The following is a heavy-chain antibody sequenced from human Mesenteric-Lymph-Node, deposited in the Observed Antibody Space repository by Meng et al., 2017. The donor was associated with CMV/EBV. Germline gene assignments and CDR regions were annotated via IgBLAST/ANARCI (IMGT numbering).Heavy chain of an antibody. V-gene: IGHV3-30*02. CDR3: ARDDSSSWFIDY. J-gene: IGHJ4*02. CDR2: IRFDGTYK. Sequence: GESLKISCAASGFIFSSYGMHWVRQAPGKGLEWVASIRFDGTYKYYGDSVNGRFTISRDNSVSTLFLHMSSLRREDTAVYYCARDDSSSWFIDYWGQGTLVTVSS. D-gene: IGHD6-13*01. CDR1: GFIFSSYG.